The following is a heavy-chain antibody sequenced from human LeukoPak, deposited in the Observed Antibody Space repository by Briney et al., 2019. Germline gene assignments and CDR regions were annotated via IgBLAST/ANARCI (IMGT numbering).Heavy chain of an antibody. V-gene: IGHV3-21*01. D-gene: IGHD2-2*01. J-gene: IGHJ4*02. Sequence: GGSLRLSCAASGFTFSNSAMNWVRQAPGKGLEWVSSINNVGSHIYYADSVKGRFTISRDNAKNSLYLQMNSLRAEDTAVYYCARDKPTAVPFDYWAREPWSPSPQ. CDR2: INNVGSHI. CDR3: ARDKPTAVPFDY. CDR1: GFTFSNSA.